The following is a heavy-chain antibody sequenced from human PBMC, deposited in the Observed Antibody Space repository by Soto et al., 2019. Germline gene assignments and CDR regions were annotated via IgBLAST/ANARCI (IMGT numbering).Heavy chain of an antibody. CDR3: ARVQLELLPGQTYYYYGMDV. V-gene: IGHV1-69*06. Sequence: SVKVSCKASGGPFSCYAISWVQQSPGQGLEWMGGVIPNFGTANYAQKCQGRVTITADKSTSTAYMELSSLRSEDTAVYYCARVQLELLPGQTYYYYGMDVWGQGTTVTVSS. D-gene: IGHD1-7*01. J-gene: IGHJ6*02. CDR1: GGPFSCYA. CDR2: VIPNFGTA.